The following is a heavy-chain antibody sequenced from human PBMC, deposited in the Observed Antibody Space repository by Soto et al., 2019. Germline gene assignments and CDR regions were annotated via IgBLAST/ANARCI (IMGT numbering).Heavy chain of an antibody. CDR3: ALALGPTTGLDY. D-gene: IGHD1-26*01. J-gene: IGHJ4*02. CDR2: IFNSGTT. Sequence: PSETLSLTCSVSGASTVSHYHWTWIRQPPGKGLEWMGYIFNSGTTFYNPSLTGRLSISMDTSGNHFSLELRSVTAADTAVYYCALALGPTTGLDYWGQGTLVTVSS. CDR1: GASTVSHYH. V-gene: IGHV4-31*02.